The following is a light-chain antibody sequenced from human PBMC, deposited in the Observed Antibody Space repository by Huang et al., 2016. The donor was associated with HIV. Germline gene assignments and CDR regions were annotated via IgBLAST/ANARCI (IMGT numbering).Light chain of an antibody. CDR3: MQGIYWPLT. V-gene: IGKV2-30*02. CDR2: KVS. Sequence: VVMTQSPLSLPVTLGQPASISCRSSQTLVHDDGNTYLNWFKQRPGQSPRRLIYKVSNRDSGVPDRFSGSGSGTEFTLKIRRVEAEDVGVYYCMQGIYWPLTFGPGTKVHIK. J-gene: IGKJ3*01. CDR1: QTLVHDDGNTY.